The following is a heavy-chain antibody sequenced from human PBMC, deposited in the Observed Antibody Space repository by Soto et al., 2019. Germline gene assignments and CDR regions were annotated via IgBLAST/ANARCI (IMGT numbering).Heavy chain of an antibody. CDR2: ISSSSSYI. V-gene: IGHV3-21*01. D-gene: IGHD2-2*02. CDR1: GFTFSSYS. CDR3: ERDKRDIVVVPAAIHSSDDTFDY. Sequence: EVQLVESGGGLVKPGGSLRLSCAASGFTFSSYSMNWVRQAPGKGLEWVSSISSSSSYIYYADSVKGRFTISRDNAKNPLNLQLKGMRAEDTAVYYCERDKRDIVVVPAAIHSSDDTFDYWGQGPLVTVS. J-gene: IGHJ4*02.